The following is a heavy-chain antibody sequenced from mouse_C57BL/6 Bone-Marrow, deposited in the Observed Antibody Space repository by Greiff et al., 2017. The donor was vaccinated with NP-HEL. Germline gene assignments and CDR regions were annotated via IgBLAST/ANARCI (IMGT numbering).Heavy chain of an antibody. CDR1: GYTFTNYW. D-gene: IGHD2-4*01. CDR2: IYPGGGYT. Sequence: QVHVKQSGAELVRPGPSVKMSCKASGYTFTNYWIGWAKQRPGHGLEWIGDIYPGGGYTNYNEKFKGKATLTADKSSSTAYMQFSSLTSEDSAIYYCARDGGLRWYFDVWGTGTTVTVSS. CDR3: ARDGGLRWYFDV. V-gene: IGHV1-63*01. J-gene: IGHJ1*03.